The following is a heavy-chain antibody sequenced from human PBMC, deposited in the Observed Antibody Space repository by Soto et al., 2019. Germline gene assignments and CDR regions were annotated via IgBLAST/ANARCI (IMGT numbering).Heavy chain of an antibody. CDR3: ARLPYNWNYLDYYYSVMDV. CDR2: IYPTNSET. V-gene: IGHV5-51*01. D-gene: IGHD1-7*01. Sequence: PGESLKISCKGSGYSFASYWIGWVRQKPGKGLEWMGIIYPTNSETRYSPSFQGQVTISADKSINTAYLQWSSLKASDTAMYYCARLPYNWNYLDYYYSVMDVWGQGTTVTVPS. CDR1: GYSFASYW. J-gene: IGHJ6*02.